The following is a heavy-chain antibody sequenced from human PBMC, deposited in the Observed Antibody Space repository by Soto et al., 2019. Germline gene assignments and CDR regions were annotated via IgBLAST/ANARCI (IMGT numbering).Heavy chain of an antibody. CDR1: GGYLINYC. J-gene: IGHJ3*02. V-gene: IGHV4-59*08. CDR2: IYYSGRT. CDR3: ARRYGSAFDI. Sequence: PSVTMSVTCTVAGGYLINYCWSWIRQHPGKGLEWIGYIYYSGRTNYNPSLKSRLTMSVDTSKNQVSLKLSSVTAADTAVYYCARRYGSAFDIWGQGTMVTVSS. D-gene: IGHD1-26*01.